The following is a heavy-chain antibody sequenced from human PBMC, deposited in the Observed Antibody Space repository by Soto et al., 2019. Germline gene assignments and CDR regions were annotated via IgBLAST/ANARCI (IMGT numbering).Heavy chain of an antibody. V-gene: IGHV3-30*03. Sequence: QVQLVESGGGVVQPGRSLRLSCAASGFTFSSYGMHWVRQAPGKGLAWVAVISYDGSNKYYADSVKGRFTISRDNSKHTLYLQMNSLRAEDTAVYYCARRSSGWYRNAFDIWGQGTMVTVSS. CDR1: GFTFSSYG. CDR3: ARRSSGWYRNAFDI. CDR2: ISYDGSNK. J-gene: IGHJ3*02. D-gene: IGHD6-19*01.